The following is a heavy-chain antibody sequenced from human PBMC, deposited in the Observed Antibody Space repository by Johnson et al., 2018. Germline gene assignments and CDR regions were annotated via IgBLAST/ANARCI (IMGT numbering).Heavy chain of an antibody. J-gene: IGHJ6*02. V-gene: IGHV3-49*03. CDR1: GFTCGDYA. CDR2: IRSNAYGGTP. D-gene: IGHD6-25*01. CDR3: TTPPGGRGYYYGMDV. Sequence: VQLVQSGGGVVQPGRSLRLACTASGFTCGDYAMSWLRQAPGKGLEWEGFIRSNAYGGTPEYAASVKGRFTISRDVSKSIAYLQSNSLKTEDTAVYYCTTPPGGRGYYYGMDVWGQGTTVTVSS.